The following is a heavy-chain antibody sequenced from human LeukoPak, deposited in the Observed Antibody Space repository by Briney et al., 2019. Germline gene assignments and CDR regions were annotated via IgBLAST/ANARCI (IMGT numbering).Heavy chain of an antibody. V-gene: IGHV1-69*13. CDR3: ATGDIVVVPAAIGGSHYYYYYMDV. CDR1: GGTFSSYA. CDR2: IIPTFGTA. D-gene: IGHD2-2*02. Sequence: ASVKVSCKASGGTFSSYAISWVRQAPGQGLEWMGGIIPTFGTANYAQKFQGRVTITADESTSTAYMELSSLRSEDTAVYYCATGDIVVVPAAIGGSHYYYYYMDVWGKGTTVTVSS. J-gene: IGHJ6*03.